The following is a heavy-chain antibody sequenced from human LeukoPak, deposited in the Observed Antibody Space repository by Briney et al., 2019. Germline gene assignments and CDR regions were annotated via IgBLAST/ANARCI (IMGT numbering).Heavy chain of an antibody. Sequence: PGGSLRLSCAASGFTFSSYWMSWVRQAPGKGLEWVANIKQDGSEKYYVDSVKGRFTISRDNAKNSLYLQMNSLRAEDTAVYYCARDQYCSSTSRTSFDYWGQGTLVTVSS. D-gene: IGHD2-2*01. V-gene: IGHV3-7*01. CDR2: IKQDGSEK. J-gene: IGHJ4*02. CDR1: GFTFSSYW. CDR3: ARDQYCSSTSRTSFDY.